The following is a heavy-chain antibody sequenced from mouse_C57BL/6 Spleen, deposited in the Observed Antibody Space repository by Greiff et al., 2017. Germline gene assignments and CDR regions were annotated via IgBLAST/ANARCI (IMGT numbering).Heavy chain of an antibody. CDR2: IYPRSGNT. Sequence: VQLQQSGAELARPGASVKLSCKASGYTFTSYGISWVKQRTGQGLEWIGEIYPRSGNTYYNEKFKGKATLTADKSSSTAYMELRSLTSEDSAVYFCARGLYDGYYGNYFDYWGKGTTLTVSS. D-gene: IGHD2-3*01. CDR3: ARGLYDGYYGNYFDY. V-gene: IGHV1-81*01. J-gene: IGHJ2*01. CDR1: GYTFTSYG.